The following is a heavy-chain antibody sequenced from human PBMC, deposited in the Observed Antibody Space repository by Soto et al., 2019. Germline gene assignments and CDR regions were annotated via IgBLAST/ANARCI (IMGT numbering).Heavy chain of an antibody. J-gene: IGHJ6*02. D-gene: IGHD2-2*01. CDR1: GYTFTGYY. CDR3: ARERYQVISDGMDV. V-gene: IGHV1-2*02. Sequence: ASVKVSCKASGYTFTGYYIHWVRGAPGQGLEWMGWINPQTGGTSYAQKFQGRVTLSRDTSINTAYLELSRLTFHDAAVYFCARERYQVISDGMDVWGQGTTDTVSS. CDR2: INPQTGGT.